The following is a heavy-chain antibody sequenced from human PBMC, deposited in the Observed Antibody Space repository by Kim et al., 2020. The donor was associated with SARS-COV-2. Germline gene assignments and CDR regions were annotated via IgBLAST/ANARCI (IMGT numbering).Heavy chain of an antibody. CDR1: GGTFSSYA. CDR3: ARQRDYPRIASRFWFDP. D-gene: IGHD6-13*01. V-gene: IGHV1-69*13. J-gene: IGHJ5*02. Sequence: VKVSCKASGGTFSSYAISWVRQAPGQGLEWMGGIIPIFGTANYAQKFQGRVTITADESTSTAYMELSSLRSEDTAVYYCARQRDYPRIASRFWFDPWGQGTLVTVSS. CDR2: IIPIFGTA.